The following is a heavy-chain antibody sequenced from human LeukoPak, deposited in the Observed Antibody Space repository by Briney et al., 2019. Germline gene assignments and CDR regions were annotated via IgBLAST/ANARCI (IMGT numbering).Heavy chain of an antibody. CDR2: TNTYNGNT. V-gene: IGHV1-18*01. CDR3: VRVSSSRGKLDAFDI. J-gene: IGHJ3*02. Sequence: ASVEVSSKASGYTLTSYGISWVRQAPGQELVCMGWTNTYNGNTNYAQNLQGRVTMTIDTSTNTAYMELRSLRSDDTAVYYCVRVSSSRGKLDAFDIWGQGTMVTVSS. CDR1: GYTLTSYG. D-gene: IGHD6-6*01.